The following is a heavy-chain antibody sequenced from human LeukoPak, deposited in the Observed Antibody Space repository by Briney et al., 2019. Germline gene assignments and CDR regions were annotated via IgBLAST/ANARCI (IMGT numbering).Heavy chain of an antibody. J-gene: IGHJ3*02. D-gene: IGHD4-17*01. CDR1: GDTFGNYA. V-gene: IGHV1-69*06. CDR2: IIPIFGTA. Sequence: SVKVSCKASGDTFGNYAISWVRQAPGQGLEWMGGIIPIFGTAKYAQKFQGRVTITADTSTSTAYMELSSLRSEDTAVYYCARDRPVTTDDAFDIWGQGTMVTVSS. CDR3: ARDRPVTTDDAFDI.